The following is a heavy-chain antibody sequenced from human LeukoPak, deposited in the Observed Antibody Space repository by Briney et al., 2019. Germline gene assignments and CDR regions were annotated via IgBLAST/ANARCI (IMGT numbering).Heavy chain of an antibody. CDR2: INPNSGGT. D-gene: IGHD6-13*01. CDR3: ARGYSSWDDAFDI. Sequence: ASVKVSCKASGYTFTGYYMHWVRQAPGQGLEWMGRINPNSGGTNYAQKFQGRVTITTDESTSTAYMELSSLRSEDTAVYYCARGYSSWDDAFDIWGQGTMVTVSS. CDR1: GYTFTGYY. J-gene: IGHJ3*02. V-gene: IGHV1-2*06.